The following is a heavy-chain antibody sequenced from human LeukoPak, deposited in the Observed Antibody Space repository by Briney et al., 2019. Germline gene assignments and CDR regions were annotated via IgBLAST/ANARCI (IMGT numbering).Heavy chain of an antibody. J-gene: IGHJ4*02. D-gene: IGHD3-22*01. V-gene: IGHV1-69*13. CDR2: IIPIFGTA. CDR1: GGTFSSYA. CDR3: ARVGLDSSGYTRLDY. Sequence: ASVKVSCKASGGTFSSYAISWVRQAPGQGLEWMGGIIPIFGTANYAQKFQGRVTITADESTSTAYMELSSLRSEDTAVYYCARVGLDSSGYTRLDYWGQGTLVTVSS.